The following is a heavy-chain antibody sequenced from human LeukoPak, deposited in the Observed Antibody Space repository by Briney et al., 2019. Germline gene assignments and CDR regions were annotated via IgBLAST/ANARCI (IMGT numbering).Heavy chain of an antibody. CDR3: ASHFTYYYDSSGYPLDAFDI. V-gene: IGHV4-59*08. CDR1: GGSISGYY. J-gene: IGHJ3*02. Sequence: SETLSLTCTVSGGSISGYYWSLIRQSPGKGLVWIGYMYYSGSTNYNPSLKSRVTMSVDMSKNQFSLKLSSVTAADTALYYCASHFTYYYDSSGYPLDAFDIWGQGTMVTVSS. CDR2: MYYSGST. D-gene: IGHD3-22*01.